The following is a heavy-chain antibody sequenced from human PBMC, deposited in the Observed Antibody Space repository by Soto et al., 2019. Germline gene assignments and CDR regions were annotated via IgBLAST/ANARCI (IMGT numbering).Heavy chain of an antibody. CDR3: ARDRIYSRSWYYY. V-gene: IGHV3-30-3*01. Sequence: QVQLVESGGGVVKPGMSLRLSCAASGFTFSSYAMHLVRQAPGKGLEWVAVISYDGSNKYYADSVKGRFTISRDNSKNTLQLQMNILRAEYTAVYYWARDRIYSRSWYYYCGQGTLVTVSS. CDR1: GFTFSSYA. CDR2: ISYDGSNK. J-gene: IGHJ4*02. D-gene: IGHD6-13*01.